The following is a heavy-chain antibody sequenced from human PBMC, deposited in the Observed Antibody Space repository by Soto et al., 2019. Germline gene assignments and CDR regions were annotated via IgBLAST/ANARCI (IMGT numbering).Heavy chain of an antibody. CDR2: ISSSSSTI. J-gene: IGHJ6*02. Sequence: GGSLRLSCAASGFTFSSYSMNWVRQAPGKGLEWVSYISSSSSTIYYADSVKGRFTISRDNAKNSLYLQMNSLRDEDTAVYYCARATVTTFPADYYYGMDVWGQGTTVTVSS. D-gene: IGHD4-17*01. CDR1: GFTFSSYS. CDR3: ARATVTTFPADYYYGMDV. V-gene: IGHV3-48*02.